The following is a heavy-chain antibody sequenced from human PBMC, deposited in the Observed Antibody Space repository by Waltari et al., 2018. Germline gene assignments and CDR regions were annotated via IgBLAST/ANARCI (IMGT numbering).Heavy chain of an antibody. Sequence: QVQLQESGPGLVKPSETLSLTCAVSGYSISSGYYWGWIRQPPGKGLEWIGSIYHSGSTYDNPSLKSRVTISVDTSKNQFSLKLSSVTAADTAVYYCARESYCSGASCIGGFDYWGQGTLVTVSS. CDR1: GYSISSGYY. J-gene: IGHJ4*02. CDR2: IYHSGST. CDR3: ARESYCSGASCIGGFDY. D-gene: IGHD2-15*01. V-gene: IGHV4-38-2*01.